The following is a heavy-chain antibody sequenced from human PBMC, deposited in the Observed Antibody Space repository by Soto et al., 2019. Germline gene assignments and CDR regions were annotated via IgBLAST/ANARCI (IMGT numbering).Heavy chain of an antibody. J-gene: IGHJ4*02. D-gene: IGHD3-22*01. Sequence: PGGSLRLSCVGSGFTFSDSVMAWVRQAPGKGLEWLSVMSGDGRTRYALSVTGRFTISRDNSKNTLYLQMRSQRAEDAAAYYCVKWHTSNFDSLPFTGFDFWGQGTKVTVSS. CDR1: GFTFSDSV. V-gene: IGHV3-23*01. CDR3: VKWHTSNFDSLPFTGFDF. CDR2: MSGDGRT.